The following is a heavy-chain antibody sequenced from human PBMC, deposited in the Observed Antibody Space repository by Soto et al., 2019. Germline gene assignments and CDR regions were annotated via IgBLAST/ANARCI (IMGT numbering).Heavy chain of an antibody. CDR2: MSGDGKTI. D-gene: IGHD1-1*01. V-gene: IGHV3-74*01. CDR1: GFTFSHYF. J-gene: IGHJ5*02. CDR3: ARTYVPGIAGFDP. Sequence: GSLRLSCAASGFTFSHYFMHWVRQVPGEGLVWVSRMSGDGKTISYADSVKGRFTISRDNAKNTLYLQMNSLRVEDTAVYYCARTYVPGIAGFDPWGQGSLVTVSS.